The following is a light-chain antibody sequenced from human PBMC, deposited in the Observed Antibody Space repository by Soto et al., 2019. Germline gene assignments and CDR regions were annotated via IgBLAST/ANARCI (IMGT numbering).Light chain of an antibody. CDR3: QQYNVWPYT. Sequence: EIVLTQSPATLSLSPGERATLSCRASQSVGSNLAWYQQKPGQAPRLLIYGASTRDTGSAARFSGSGSGTEFTLTISSLQSEDFAVYYCQQYNVWPYTFGQGTKLEIK. J-gene: IGKJ2*01. CDR1: QSVGSN. V-gene: IGKV3-15*01. CDR2: GAS.